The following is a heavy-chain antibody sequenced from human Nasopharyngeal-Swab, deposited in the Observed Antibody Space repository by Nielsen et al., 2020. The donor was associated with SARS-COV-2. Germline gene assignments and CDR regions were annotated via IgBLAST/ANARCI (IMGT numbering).Heavy chain of an antibody. CDR1: GGSISSSSYY. CDR2: IYYSGST. J-gene: IGHJ5*02. D-gene: IGHD6-19*01. V-gene: IGHV4-39*01. CDR3: ARHDILGGWYNNWFDP. Sequence: SETLSLTCTVSGGSISSSSYYWGWIRQPPGKGLEWIGSIYYSGSTYYNPSLKSRVTISVDTSKNQFSLKLSSVTAADTAVYYCARHDILGGWYNNWFDPWGQGTLVTVSS.